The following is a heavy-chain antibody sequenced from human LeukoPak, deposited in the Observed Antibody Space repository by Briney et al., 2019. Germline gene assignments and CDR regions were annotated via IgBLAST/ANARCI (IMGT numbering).Heavy chain of an antibody. Sequence: PGGSLRLSCAASGFTFSSYGMHWVRQAPGKGLEWVAVIWYDGSNKYYADSVKGRFTISRDNSKNTLYLQMNSLRAEDTAVYYCARDQIAAAGPFDYWGQGTLVTVSS. CDR3: ARDQIAAAGPFDY. CDR2: IWYDGSNK. V-gene: IGHV3-33*01. J-gene: IGHJ4*02. CDR1: GFTFSSYG. D-gene: IGHD6-13*01.